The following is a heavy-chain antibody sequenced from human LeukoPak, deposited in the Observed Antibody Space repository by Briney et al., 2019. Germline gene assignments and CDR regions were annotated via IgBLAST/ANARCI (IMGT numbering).Heavy chain of an antibody. V-gene: IGHV1-2*02. J-gene: IGHJ4*02. CDR1: GYTFTTYA. Sequence: GASVKVSCKASGYTFTTYAMNWVRQAPGQGLEWMGWINPNSGGTNYAQKFQGRVTMTRDTSISTAYMELSRLRSDDTAVYYCARDVLLGYWGQGTLVTVSS. CDR2: INPNSGGT. D-gene: IGHD2-15*01. CDR3: ARDVLLGY.